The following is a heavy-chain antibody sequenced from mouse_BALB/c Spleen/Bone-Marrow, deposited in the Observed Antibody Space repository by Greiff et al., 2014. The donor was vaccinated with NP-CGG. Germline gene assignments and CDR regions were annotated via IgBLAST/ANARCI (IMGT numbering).Heavy chain of an antibody. CDR1: GYNFTTHW. D-gene: IGHD1-2*01. V-gene: IGHV1-87*01. CDR3: ARGDYSYHWYFDV. Sequence: QVQLKESGAELARPGASVKLSCKASGYNFTTHWMQWVKQGPGQGLEWIGAIYPGDGDTRYTQKFKGKATLTADKSSSTAYMQLSDLASEDSAVYYCARGDYSYHWYFDVWGAGTTVTVSS. CDR2: IYPGDGDT. J-gene: IGHJ1*01.